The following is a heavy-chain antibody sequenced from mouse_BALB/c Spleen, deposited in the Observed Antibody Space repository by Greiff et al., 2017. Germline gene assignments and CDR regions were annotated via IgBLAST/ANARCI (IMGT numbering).Heavy chain of an antibody. V-gene: IGHV3-2*02. Sequence: EVKLMESGPGLVKPSQSLSLTCTVTGYSITSDYAWNWIRQFPGNKLEWMGYISYSGSTSYNPSLKSRISITRDTSKNQFFLQLNSVTTEDTATYYCARLDYYGSSSYAMDYWGQGTSVTVSS. CDR3: ARLDYYGSSSYAMDY. CDR1: GYSITSDYA. D-gene: IGHD1-1*01. J-gene: IGHJ4*01. CDR2: ISYSGST.